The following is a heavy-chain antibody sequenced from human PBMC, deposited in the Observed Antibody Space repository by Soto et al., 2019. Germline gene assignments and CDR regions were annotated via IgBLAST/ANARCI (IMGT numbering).Heavy chain of an antibody. D-gene: IGHD3-3*02. CDR1: GFTFSSYG. CDR2: ISYDGSNK. CDR3: AKKHLNNYYYGMNV. J-gene: IGHJ6*02. V-gene: IGHV3-30*18. Sequence: GGSLRLSCAASGFTFSSYGMHWVRQAPGKGLEWVAVISYDGSNKYYADSVKGRFTISRDNSKNTLYLQMNSLRAEDTAVYYCAKKHLNNYYYGMNVWAKGPRSPSP.